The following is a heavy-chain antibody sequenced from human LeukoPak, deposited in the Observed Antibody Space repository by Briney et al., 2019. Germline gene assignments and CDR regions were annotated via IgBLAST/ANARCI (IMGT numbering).Heavy chain of an antibody. CDR2: IYYSGST. Sequence: KPSETLSLTCTVSGGSISSYYWSWIRQPPVKVLEWIGYIYYSGSTNYNPSLKSRVTISVDTSKNQFSLKLSSVTAADTAVYYCAGVRSSWYDYWGQGTLVTVSS. CDR1: GGSISSYY. V-gene: IGHV4-59*12. CDR3: AGVRSSWYDY. D-gene: IGHD6-13*01. J-gene: IGHJ4*02.